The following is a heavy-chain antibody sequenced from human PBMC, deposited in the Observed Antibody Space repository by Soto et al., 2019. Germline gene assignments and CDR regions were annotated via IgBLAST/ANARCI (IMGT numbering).Heavy chain of an antibody. CDR3: ARGQRFAHLFDP. CDR2: IYSSGST. D-gene: IGHD3-3*01. CDR1: GGAISGYY. J-gene: IGHJ5*02. V-gene: IGHV4-4*07. Sequence: SETLSLTCTVTGGAISGYYWTWIRQSDGEGLEWIGRIYSSGSTNYNPSLKSRVTISLDTSMNYFSLRLSSVTAADTAVYYCARGQRFAHLFDPWGQGTFVT.